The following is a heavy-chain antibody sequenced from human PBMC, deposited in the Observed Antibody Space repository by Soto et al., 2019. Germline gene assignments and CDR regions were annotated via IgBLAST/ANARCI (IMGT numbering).Heavy chain of an antibody. CDR3: ARYCGGDCYVYYYGMDV. Sequence: SETLSLTCTVSGGSISSSSYYWGWIRQPPGKGLEWIGSIYYSGSTYYNPSLKSRVTISVDTSKNQFSLKLSSVTAADTAVYYCARYCGGDCYVYYYGMDVWGQGTTVTVSS. J-gene: IGHJ6*02. CDR2: IYYSGST. CDR1: GGSISSSSYY. D-gene: IGHD2-21*02. V-gene: IGHV4-39*07.